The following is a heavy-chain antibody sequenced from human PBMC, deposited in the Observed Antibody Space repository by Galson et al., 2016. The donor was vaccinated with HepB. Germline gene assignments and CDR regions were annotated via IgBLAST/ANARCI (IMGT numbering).Heavy chain of an antibody. V-gene: IGHV3-15*01. CDR1: QLPLTNAW. CDR3: TTDNGRLAFDV. D-gene: IGHD2-8*01. CDR2: IKNKVDGGTI. Sequence: SLRLSCAVSQLPLTNAWMSWVRQAPGKGLEWVGRIKNKVDGGTIHYAAPVRGRFTISIDDSKTTLHLQMNSLTTEDTAVYYCTTDNGRLAFDVWGPGKKVTVSS. J-gene: IGHJ3*01.